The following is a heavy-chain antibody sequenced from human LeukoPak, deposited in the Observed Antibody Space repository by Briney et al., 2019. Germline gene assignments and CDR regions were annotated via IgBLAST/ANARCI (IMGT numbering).Heavy chain of an antibody. J-gene: IGHJ3*02. CDR2: INSDGSMT. Sequence: GGSLRLSCAASGFTFSSYSMNWVRQAPGKGLEWVSGINSDGSMTRYAESVKGRFTISRDNAKNTLYLQMNSLRAEDTAVYYCARVGSTDSPHAFDIWGQGTTVTVSS. CDR1: GFTFSSYS. V-gene: IGHV3-74*01. D-gene: IGHD3-22*01. CDR3: ARVGSTDSPHAFDI.